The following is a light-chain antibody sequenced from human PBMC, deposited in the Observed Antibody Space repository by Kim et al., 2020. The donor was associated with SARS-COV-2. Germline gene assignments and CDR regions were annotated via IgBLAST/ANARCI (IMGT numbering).Light chain of an antibody. CDR1: QSISSN. CDR2: GAS. J-gene: IGKJ2*01. V-gene: IGKV3-15*01. CDR3: QQYNNWPPYT. Sequence: VSPGERAPLAGRASQSISSNLAWYQQKPGQAPRPLIYGASTRATGIPARFSGSGSGTEFTLTISSLQSEDFAVYHCQQYNNWPPYTFGQGTKLEI.